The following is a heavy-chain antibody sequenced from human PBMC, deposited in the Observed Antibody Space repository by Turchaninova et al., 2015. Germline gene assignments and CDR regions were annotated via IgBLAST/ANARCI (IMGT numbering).Heavy chain of an antibody. CDR3: ARDVSWYSSPGAFDI. D-gene: IGHD6-13*01. Sequence: QVQLVQSGAEVKKPGASVKVSCKASGYTFPGYYMHWGRQAPGKGLEWMGRINPNRGGTNYAQKFQGRVTMTRDTSISTAYMELSRLRSDDTAVYYCARDVSWYSSPGAFDIWGQGTMVTVSS. CDR2: INPNRGGT. CDR1: GYTFPGYY. V-gene: IGHV1-2*06. J-gene: IGHJ3*02.